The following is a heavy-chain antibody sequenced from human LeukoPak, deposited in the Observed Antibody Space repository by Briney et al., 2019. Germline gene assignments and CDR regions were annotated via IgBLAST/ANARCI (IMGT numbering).Heavy chain of an antibody. CDR3: ARDLLNEGNHLDY. Sequence: PSETLSLTCAVSGGSISSGGYSWSWIRQPPGKGLEWIGYIYYSGSTYYNPSLKSRVTISVDTSKNQFSLKLSSVTAADTAVYYCARDLLNEGNHLDYWGQGTLVTVSS. V-gene: IGHV4-30-2*05. J-gene: IGHJ4*02. D-gene: IGHD4-23*01. CDR2: IYYSGST. CDR1: GGSISSGGYS.